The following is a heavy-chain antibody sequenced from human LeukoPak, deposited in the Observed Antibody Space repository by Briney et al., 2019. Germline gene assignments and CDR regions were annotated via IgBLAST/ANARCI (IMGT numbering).Heavy chain of an antibody. Sequence: PSETLSLTCAVYGGSFSGYYWSWIRQPPGKGLEWIGEINHSGSTNYNPSLKSRVTISVDTSKNQFSLKLSSVTAADTAVYYCARGGYSGSYWHFDFWGQGTLVTVSS. CDR1: GGSFSGYY. CDR2: INHSGST. CDR3: ARGGYSGSYWHFDF. V-gene: IGHV4-34*01. J-gene: IGHJ4*02. D-gene: IGHD1-26*01.